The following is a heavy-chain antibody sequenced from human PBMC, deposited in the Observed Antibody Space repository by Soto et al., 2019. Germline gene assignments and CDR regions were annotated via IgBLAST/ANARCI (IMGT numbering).Heavy chain of an antibody. Sequence: SETLSLTCAVYGGSFSGYYWSWIRQPPGKGLEWIGEINHSGSTNYNPSLKSRVTISVDTSKNQFSLKLSSVTAADTAVYYCARGRGESIGVVPAAMPYYYYYMDVWGKGTTVTVSS. CDR2: INHSGST. J-gene: IGHJ6*03. V-gene: IGHV4-34*01. CDR3: ARGRGESIGVVPAAMPYYYYYMDV. CDR1: GGSFSGYY. D-gene: IGHD2-2*01.